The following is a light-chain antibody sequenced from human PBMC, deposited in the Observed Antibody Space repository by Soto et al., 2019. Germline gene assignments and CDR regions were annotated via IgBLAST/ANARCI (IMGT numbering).Light chain of an antibody. V-gene: IGLV2-14*01. CDR1: SGDVGSYNH. Sequence: QSALTQPASVSGSPGQSIAISCTGTSGDVGSYNHVSWYQRYPGKAPKLMIYEVTNRPSGVSDRFSGSKSGSTASLTISGLQAEDEADYYCNSLSATGTSYVYGTGTKLTVL. CDR2: EVT. CDR3: NSLSATGTSYV. J-gene: IGLJ1*01.